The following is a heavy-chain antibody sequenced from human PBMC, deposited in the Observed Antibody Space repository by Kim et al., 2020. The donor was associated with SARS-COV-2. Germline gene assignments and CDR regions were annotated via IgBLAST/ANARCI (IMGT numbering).Heavy chain of an antibody. D-gene: IGHD3-10*01. CDR3: AKEKGGFGGYFDY. Sequence: YADSVKGRFTISRDNSKNTLYLQMNSLRAEDTAVYYCAKEKGGFGGYFDYWGQGTLVTVSS. V-gene: IGHV3-23*01. J-gene: IGHJ4*02.